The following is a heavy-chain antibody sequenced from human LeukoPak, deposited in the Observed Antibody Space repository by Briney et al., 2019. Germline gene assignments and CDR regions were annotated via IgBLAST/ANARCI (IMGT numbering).Heavy chain of an antibody. CDR2: IYTSGST. D-gene: IGHD2-15*01. Sequence: SETLSLTCTVSGGSISSGSYYWSWIRQPAGKGLEWIGRIYTSGSTNYNPSLKSRVTISVDTSRNQFSLKLSSVTAADTAVYYCARDGRGGGGLNWFDPWGQGTLVTVSS. V-gene: IGHV4-61*02. CDR1: GGSISSGSYY. J-gene: IGHJ5*02. CDR3: ARDGRGGGGLNWFDP.